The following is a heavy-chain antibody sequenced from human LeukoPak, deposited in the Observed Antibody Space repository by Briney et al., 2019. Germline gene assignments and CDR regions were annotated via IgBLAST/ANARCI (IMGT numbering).Heavy chain of an antibody. Sequence: SETLSLTCTVSGGAISSHYWSWIRQPAGKGLEWIGRIYTSGSTNYNPSLKSRVTMSVDTSKNQFSLKLSSVTAADTAVYYCARDATARLITRPGIAVAGTWFDPWGQGTLVTVSS. V-gene: IGHV4-4*07. CDR2: IYTSGST. CDR1: GGAISSHY. CDR3: ARDATARLITRPGIAVAGTWFDP. J-gene: IGHJ5*02. D-gene: IGHD6-19*01.